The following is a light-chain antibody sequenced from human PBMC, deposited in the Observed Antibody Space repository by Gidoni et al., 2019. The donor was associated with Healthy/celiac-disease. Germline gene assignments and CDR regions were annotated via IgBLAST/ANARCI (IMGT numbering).Light chain of an antibody. CDR1: QSRLPSNGYNY. J-gene: IGKJ1*01. Sequence: DIVMTHSPLSLPLTPGEPASISCRASQSRLPSNGYNYLNWYLQKPGQSPQLLIYFGANRASGVPDRCSGSGSGTDFTLKISRVEAEDVGVYYCMQALQTPPWTFGQGTKVEIK. CDR2: FGA. V-gene: IGKV2-28*01. CDR3: MQALQTPPWT.